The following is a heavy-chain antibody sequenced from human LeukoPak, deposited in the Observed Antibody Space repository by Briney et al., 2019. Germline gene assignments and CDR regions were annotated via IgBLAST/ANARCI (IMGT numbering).Heavy chain of an antibody. CDR1: GYTLTSYG. J-gene: IGHJ4*02. CDR3: ARERAAAEDY. Sequence: AASVKVSCKASGYTLTSYGISWVRQAPGQGLEWMGWISAYNGNTNYAQKLRGRVTMTTDTSTSTAYMELRSLRSDDTAVYYCARERAAAEDYWGQGTLVTVSS. D-gene: IGHD6-13*01. V-gene: IGHV1-18*01. CDR2: ISAYNGNT.